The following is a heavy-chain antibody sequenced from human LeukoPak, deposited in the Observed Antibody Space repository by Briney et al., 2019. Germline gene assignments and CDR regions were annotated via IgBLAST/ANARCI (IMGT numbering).Heavy chain of an antibody. V-gene: IGHV4-31*03. J-gene: IGHJ4*02. CDR2: IYYSGST. D-gene: IGHD3-22*01. CDR1: GGSISSGGYY. Sequence: ASETLSLTCTVSGGSISSGGYYWSWIRQHPGKGLEWIGYIYYSGSTYYNPSLKSRVTISVDTSRNQFSLKLSSVTAADTAVYYCARVCTMIVDHDYYFDYWGQGTLITVSS. CDR3: ARVCTMIVDHDYYFDY.